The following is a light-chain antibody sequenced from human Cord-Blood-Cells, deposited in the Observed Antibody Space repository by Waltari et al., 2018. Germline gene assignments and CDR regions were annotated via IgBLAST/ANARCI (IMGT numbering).Light chain of an antibody. CDR2: EGS. V-gene: IGLV2-23*01. Sequence: QSALTQPASVSGSPGQSITISCTGTSSDVGSYNLVSWYQQHPGKAPKLSIYEGSKRPSGVSNLLSGSKAGTAAALTISGLQAEDEADYYCCSYAGSSRVFGTGTKVTVL. J-gene: IGLJ1*01. CDR3: CSYAGSSRV. CDR1: SSDVGSYNL.